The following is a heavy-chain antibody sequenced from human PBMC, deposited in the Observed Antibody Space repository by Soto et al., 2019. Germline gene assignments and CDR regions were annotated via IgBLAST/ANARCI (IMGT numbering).Heavy chain of an antibody. CDR1: GGTFSSYA. D-gene: IGHD3-22*01. J-gene: IGHJ3*02. Sequence: SVKVSCKASGGTFSSYAISWVRQAPGQGLEWMGGIIPIFGTANYAQKFQGRVTITADESTSTAYMELSSLRSEDTAVYYCASPYYYDSSGYYESRAAFDIWGQGTMVTVSS. CDR3: ASPYYYDSSGYYESRAAFDI. CDR2: IIPIFGTA. V-gene: IGHV1-69*13.